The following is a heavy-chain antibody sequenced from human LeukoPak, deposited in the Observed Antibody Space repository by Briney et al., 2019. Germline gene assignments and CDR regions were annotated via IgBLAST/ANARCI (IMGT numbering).Heavy chain of an antibody. CDR3: ALLAVASDFDY. Sequence: GGSLRLSCAASGFMFRSFEMYWVRQAPGRGLEWIAYISSGATTMYYADSVKGRFTISRDDAKNSLFLQMNSLRAEDTAVYYCALLAVASDFDYWGQGALVTVSS. J-gene: IGHJ4*02. CDR1: GFMFRSFE. D-gene: IGHD6-19*01. V-gene: IGHV3-48*03. CDR2: ISSGATTM.